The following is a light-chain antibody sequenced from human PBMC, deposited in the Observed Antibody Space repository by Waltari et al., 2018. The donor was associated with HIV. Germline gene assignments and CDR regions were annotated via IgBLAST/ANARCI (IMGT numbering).Light chain of an antibody. CDR1: SSDVGGYNY. CDR2: EVS. J-gene: IGLJ3*02. Sequence: QSALTQPASVSGSPGQSITISCTGTSSDVGGYNYVSWYQQHPGKAPKLMIFEVSHRPSGLSNRFSGSKSVNTASLTLSGLQAEDEADYYCSSYTTRSTPDPNWVFGGGTKLTVL. V-gene: IGLV2-14*01. CDR3: SSYTTRSTPDPNWV.